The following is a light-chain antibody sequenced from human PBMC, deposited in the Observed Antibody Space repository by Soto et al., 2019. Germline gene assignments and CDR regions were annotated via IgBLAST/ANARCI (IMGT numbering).Light chain of an antibody. Sequence: EVVMTQSPATLSVSPGERATLSCRASQSVNINLAWYQQKPGQAPRLLIYGATTRATGVPARFSGGGSGTEFTLPISSLQSDYFAVYYCHQYNEWPRTFGQGTKLEIK. J-gene: IGKJ2*01. CDR1: QSVNIN. CDR3: HQYNEWPRT. CDR2: GAT. V-gene: IGKV3-15*01.